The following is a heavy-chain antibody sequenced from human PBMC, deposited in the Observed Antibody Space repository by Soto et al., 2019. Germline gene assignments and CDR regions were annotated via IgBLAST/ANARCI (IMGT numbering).Heavy chain of an antibody. CDR2: IYHSGST. V-gene: IGHV4-4*02. D-gene: IGHD2-15*01. CDR1: SGSISSSNW. J-gene: IGHJ4*02. Sequence: QVQLQESGPGLVKPSGTLSLTCAVSSGSISSSNWWSWVRQPPGKGLECIGEIYHSGSTNYKPSLKSRVTISVDKSKNQFSLKLSSVTAADTAVYYCARDLGAAGYCSGGSCEGGFDYWGQGTLVTVSS. CDR3: ARDLGAAGYCSGGSCEGGFDY.